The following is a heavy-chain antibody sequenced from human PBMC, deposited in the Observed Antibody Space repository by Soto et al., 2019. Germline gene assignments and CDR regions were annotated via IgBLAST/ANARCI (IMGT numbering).Heavy chain of an antibody. CDR2: IKYDGIEK. Sequence: EVQLVESGGGLVQPGGSLRLSCAASGFTFSSYWMSWVRQAPGKGLEWVANIKYDGIEKYYVDSVKGRFTISRDNPKNSLYLQMNSLRADDTAVYDCARDLVVVPAGNEIDVWGQGTLVIVSS. D-gene: IGHD2-2*01. CDR1: GFTFSSYW. CDR3: ARDLVVVPAGNEIDV. V-gene: IGHV3-7*04. J-gene: IGHJ4*02.